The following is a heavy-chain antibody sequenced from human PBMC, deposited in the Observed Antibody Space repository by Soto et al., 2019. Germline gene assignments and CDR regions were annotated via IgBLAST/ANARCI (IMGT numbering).Heavy chain of an antibody. D-gene: IGHD3-10*01. Sequence: QVQLQESGPGLVKPSETLSLTCTVSGGSISSYYWSWIRQPPGKGLEWIGYIYYSGSTNYNPSLKSRVTISVDTSKNQFSLKLSSVTAADTAVYYCARHVMVRGVPLYYYYGMDVWGQGTTVTVSS. J-gene: IGHJ6*02. CDR3: ARHVMVRGVPLYYYYGMDV. V-gene: IGHV4-59*08. CDR2: IYYSGST. CDR1: GGSISSYY.